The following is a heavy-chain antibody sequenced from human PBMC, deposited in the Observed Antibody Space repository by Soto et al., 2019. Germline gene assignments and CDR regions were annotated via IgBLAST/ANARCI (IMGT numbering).Heavy chain of an antibody. CDR3: AKGLALMADH. J-gene: IGHJ4*02. CDR1: GFSFNTYV. Sequence: GSLRLACPDSGFSFNTYVMDWVRQAPGKGLEWVALILYDGSKEYYADPVKGRFTISRDNSKNTLYLQMDRLGVEDTAVYFCAKGLALMADHWGQGTQVTVYS. CDR2: ILYDGSKE. D-gene: IGHD2-21*01. V-gene: IGHV3-30*18.